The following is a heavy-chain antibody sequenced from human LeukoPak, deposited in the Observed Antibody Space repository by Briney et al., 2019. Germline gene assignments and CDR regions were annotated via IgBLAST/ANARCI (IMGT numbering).Heavy chain of an antibody. V-gene: IGHV1-69*13. CDR3: AGGGDIVLMVYAHHPRAFDI. Sequence: SVKVSCKASGGTFSSYAISWVRQAPGQGLEWMGGIIPIFGTANYAQKFQGRVTITADESTSTAYMELSSLRSEDTAVYYCAGGGDIVLMVYAHHPRAFDIWGQGTMVTVSS. D-gene: IGHD2-8*01. J-gene: IGHJ3*02. CDR2: IIPIFGTA. CDR1: GGTFSSYA.